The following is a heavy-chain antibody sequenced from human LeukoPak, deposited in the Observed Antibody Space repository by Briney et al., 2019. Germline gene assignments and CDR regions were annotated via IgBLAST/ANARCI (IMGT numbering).Heavy chain of an antibody. CDR1: GYSFTSYD. Sequence: ASVKVSCKASGYSFTSYDINWVRQSTGQGLEWMGWMNPNSGNTGYAQKFQGRVTMTRNTSISTAYMELSSLRSEDTAVYYCARNPYYYDSSRGLLYYWGQGTLVTVSS. V-gene: IGHV1-8*01. CDR3: ARNPYYYDSSRGLLYY. CDR2: MNPNSGNT. D-gene: IGHD3-22*01. J-gene: IGHJ4*02.